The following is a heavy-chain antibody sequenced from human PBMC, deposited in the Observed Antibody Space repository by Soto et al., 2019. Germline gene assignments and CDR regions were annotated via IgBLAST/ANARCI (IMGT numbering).Heavy chain of an antibody. CDR2: IYTCGST. V-gene: IGHV4-4*07. D-gene: IGHD1-26*01. CDR1: GVSISSYY. Sequence: PETLPLTCTVSGVSISSYYWSWIRQPAGKGLEGIGRIYTCGSTNYNPSLKSRVTNSVDTSKNQFSLKLSSVTAADTAVFYCASSSYGDVLDPWGRGGLV. J-gene: IGHJ5*02. CDR3: ASSSYGDVLDP.